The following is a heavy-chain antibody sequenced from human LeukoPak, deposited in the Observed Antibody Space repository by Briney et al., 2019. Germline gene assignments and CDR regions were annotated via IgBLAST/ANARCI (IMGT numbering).Heavy chain of an antibody. V-gene: IGHV3-53*01. CDR1: GFAVSSNY. Sequence: GGSLRLSCAASGFAVSSNYMSWVRQASGKGLEWVSVVYAGGSIHYTDSVKGRFTISRDNSKNTLDLQMNSLRVDDTAIYYCARGEGIAAAGAFDLWGQGTLVTVSS. D-gene: IGHD6-13*01. CDR3: ARGEGIAAAGAFDL. J-gene: IGHJ5*02. CDR2: VYAGGSI.